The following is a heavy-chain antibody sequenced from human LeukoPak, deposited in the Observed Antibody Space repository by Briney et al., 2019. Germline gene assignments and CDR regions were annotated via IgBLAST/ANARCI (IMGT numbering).Heavy chain of an antibody. CDR2: MRPNSGET. CDR1: GYTFTNFE. Sequence: ASVKVSCKASGYTFTNFEINWVRQVAGQGLEWMGWMRPNSGETVNVQKFQGRVTMTRDISTSTAYMELTGLRSDDTAVYFCARGYCSGGGCYTAEYLPHWGQGTLVTVS. J-gene: IGHJ1*01. D-gene: IGHD2-15*01. CDR3: ARGYCSGGGCYTAEYLPH. V-gene: IGHV1-8*02.